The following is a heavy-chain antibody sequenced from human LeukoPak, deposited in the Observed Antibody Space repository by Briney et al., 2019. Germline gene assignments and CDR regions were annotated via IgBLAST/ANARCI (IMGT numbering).Heavy chain of an antibody. J-gene: IGHJ6*02. V-gene: IGHV3-23*01. Sequence: PGGSLRLSCAASGITFRSYAMSWVRQARGKGLEWVSAINGDGGSTYYADSVKGRFTISRDNAKNSLYLQMNSLRAEDTAVYYCARDRAAAGYGMDVWGQGTTVTVSS. CDR1: GITFRSYA. CDR2: INGDGGST. D-gene: IGHD6-13*01. CDR3: ARDRAAAGYGMDV.